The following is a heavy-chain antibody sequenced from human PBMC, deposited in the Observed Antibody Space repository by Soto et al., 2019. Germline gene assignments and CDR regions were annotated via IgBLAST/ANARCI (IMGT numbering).Heavy chain of an antibody. J-gene: IGHJ4*02. D-gene: IGHD3-10*01. CDR3: AKESPWRVRGVYYFDY. CDR1: GFTFSSYA. Sequence: GGSLRLSCAASGFTFSSYAMSWVRQAPGKGLEWVSAISGSGGSTYYADSVKGRFTISRDNSKNTLYLQMNSLRAEDTAVYYCAKESPWRVRGVYYFDYWGQGTLVTVSS. CDR2: ISGSGGST. V-gene: IGHV3-23*01.